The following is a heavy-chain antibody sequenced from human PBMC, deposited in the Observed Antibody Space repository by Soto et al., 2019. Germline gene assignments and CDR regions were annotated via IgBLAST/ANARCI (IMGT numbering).Heavy chain of an antibody. CDR1: GYTFSNYG. CDR3: ARVVPGAEAWFGP. CDR2: ISLYSDGT. D-gene: IGHD2-2*01. J-gene: IGHJ5*02. V-gene: IGHV1-18*01. Sequence: ASVKVSCKTSGYTFSNYGITWVRQVPGQPLEWLGWISLYSDGTNYAQKFQGRVSTTTDTSTTTAYMELRSLRSDDTAVYYCARVVPGAEAWFGPWGQGTLVTVSS.